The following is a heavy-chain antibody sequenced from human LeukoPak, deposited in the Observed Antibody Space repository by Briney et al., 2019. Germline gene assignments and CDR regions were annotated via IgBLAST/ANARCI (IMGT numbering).Heavy chain of an antibody. J-gene: IGHJ6*03. D-gene: IGHD3-3*01. Sequence: SVKVSCKASGGTFTSYTISWVRQAPGHGREWMGRIIPIIGIANDAQKFQGRVTITADKSTSTAYMELSSLRSEDTAVYYCARDKSAIFGVVPHEDYYYYMDVWGKGTTVTVSS. CDR3: ARDKSAIFGVVPHEDYYYYMDV. CDR1: GGTFTSYT. CDR2: IIPIIGIA. V-gene: IGHV1-69*04.